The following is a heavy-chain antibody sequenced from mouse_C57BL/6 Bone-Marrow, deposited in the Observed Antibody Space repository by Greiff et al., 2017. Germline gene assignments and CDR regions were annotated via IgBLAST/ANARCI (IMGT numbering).Heavy chain of an antibody. CDR2: IHPSDSDT. CDR3: ATSTAQATWFAY. D-gene: IGHD3-2*02. V-gene: IGHV1-74*01. Sequence: VQLQQPGAELVKPGASVKVSCKASGYTFTSYWMHWVKQRPGQGLEWIGRIHPSDSDTNSNQKFKGKATLTVDKSSSTAYMQLSSLTSEDSAVYYCATSTAQATWFAYWGQGTLVTVSA. J-gene: IGHJ3*01. CDR1: GYTFTSYW.